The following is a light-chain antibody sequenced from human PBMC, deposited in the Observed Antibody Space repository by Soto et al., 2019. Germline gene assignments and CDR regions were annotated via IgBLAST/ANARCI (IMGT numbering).Light chain of an antibody. J-gene: IGKJ1*01. V-gene: IGKV3-20*01. CDR2: GAS. CDR1: QSVSSNY. CDR3: QQYGSSPRK. Sequence: ETVLTQSPGTLSLPPGERATLSCRASQSVSSNYLAWYQQKPGQAPRLLIYGASSRATGIPDRFSGSGSGTDFTLSISRLESEDFAVYYCQQYGSSPRKFGQGTKV.